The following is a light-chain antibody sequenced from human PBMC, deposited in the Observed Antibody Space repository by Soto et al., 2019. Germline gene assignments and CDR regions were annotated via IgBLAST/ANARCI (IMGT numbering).Light chain of an antibody. CDR1: SSNIGSNT. CDR2: SNN. Sequence: VLTQPPSASGTPGHSVTISCSGSSSNIGSNTVNWYQQLPGTAPKLLIYSNNQRPSGVPDRFSGSKSGTSASLAISGLQSEDEADYYCAAWDDSLNGRVFGTGTKVTV. J-gene: IGLJ1*01. CDR3: AAWDDSLNGRV. V-gene: IGLV1-44*01.